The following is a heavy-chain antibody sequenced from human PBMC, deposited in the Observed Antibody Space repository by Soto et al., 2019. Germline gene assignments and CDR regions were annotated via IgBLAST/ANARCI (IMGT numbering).Heavy chain of an antibody. D-gene: IGHD6-13*01. Sequence: GGSLRLSCAASGFSFRTYAMGWVRQAPGKGLEWVSVMSNSGDLTYYADSVKGRFTISRDNSENTLYLQMSSLRAEDAAIYYCAKDAARTNRWYYFDYWCQGTLVTVSS. CDR1: GFSFRTYA. V-gene: IGHV3-23*01. CDR3: AKDAARTNRWYYFDY. CDR2: MSNSGDLT. J-gene: IGHJ4*02.